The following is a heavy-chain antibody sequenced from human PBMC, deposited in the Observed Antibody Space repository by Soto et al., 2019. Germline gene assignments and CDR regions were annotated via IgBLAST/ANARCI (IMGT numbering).Heavy chain of an antibody. V-gene: IGHV2-5*01. D-gene: IGHD6-13*01. J-gene: IGHJ4*02. CDR3: SLLHSRSWVFHY. CDR1: GFSLRTTAVV. Sequence: SGPTLLNPTQTLRLPCTFSGFSLRTTAVVVVWIPQPPGTDLESPALTYWYYYMRYSPSLKTMLTITKDTSKNQVVLTMTNMDPVDTATYYCSLLHSRSWVFHYWGQGTLVTVSS. CDR2: TYWYYYM.